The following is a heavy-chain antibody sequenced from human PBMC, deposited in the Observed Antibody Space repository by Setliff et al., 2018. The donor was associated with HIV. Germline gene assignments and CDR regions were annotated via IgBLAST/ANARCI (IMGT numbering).Heavy chain of an antibody. V-gene: IGHV2-5*02. D-gene: IGHD6-19*01. J-gene: IGHJ4*02. Sequence: SGPTLVNPTQTLTLTCPFSGFSLSTSGVGVGWIRQPPGKALEWLALIYWDDDKRYSPSLKNRLTITKDTSKNQVLLTMTNMDPLDTATYYCAHNHLAVAGSHYFDYWGQGTLVTVSS. CDR2: IYWDDDK. CDR3: AHNHLAVAGSHYFDY. CDR1: GFSLSTSGVG.